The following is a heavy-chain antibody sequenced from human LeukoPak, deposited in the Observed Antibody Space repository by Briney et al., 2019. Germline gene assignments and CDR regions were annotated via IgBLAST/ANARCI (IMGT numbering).Heavy chain of an antibody. V-gene: IGHV4-39*07. Sequence: SETLSLTCTVSGGSISSSSYYWGWIRQPPRKGLEWIGSIYYSGSTYYNPSLKSRVTISVDTSKNQFSLKLSSVTAADTAVYYCARDLTYYDFWSGYYTGMGLYDYWGQGTLVTVSS. CDR1: GGSISSSSYY. D-gene: IGHD3-3*01. J-gene: IGHJ4*02. CDR2: IYYSGST. CDR3: ARDLTYYDFWSGYYTGMGLYDY.